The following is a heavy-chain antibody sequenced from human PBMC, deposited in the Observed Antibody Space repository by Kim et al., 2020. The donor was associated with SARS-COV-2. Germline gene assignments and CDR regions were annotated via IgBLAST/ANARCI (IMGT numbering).Heavy chain of an antibody. V-gene: IGHV3-48*02. D-gene: IGHD2-15*01. Sequence: GGSLRLSCAASGFTFSSYSMNWVRQAPGKGLEWVSYISSSSSTIYYADSVKGRFTISGDNAKNSLYLQMNSLRDEDTAVYYCARVAGYCSGGSCYQNYYYYGMDVWGQGTTVTVSS. J-gene: IGHJ6*02. CDR1: GFTFSSYS. CDR3: ARVAGYCSGGSCYQNYYYYGMDV. CDR2: ISSSSSTI.